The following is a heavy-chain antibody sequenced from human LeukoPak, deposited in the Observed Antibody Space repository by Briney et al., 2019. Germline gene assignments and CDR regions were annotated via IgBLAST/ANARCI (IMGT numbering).Heavy chain of an antibody. V-gene: IGHV4-4*07. Sequence: SETLSLTCTVSGGSISSYYWNWIRQPAGKGLEWIGRIHTSGSTNYNPSLKSRVTMSVDTSKNKFSLKLSSVTAADTAVYYCARVICSGGSCRFDYWGQGTLVTVSS. J-gene: IGHJ4*02. CDR2: IHTSGST. CDR3: ARVICSGGSCRFDY. CDR1: GGSISSYY. D-gene: IGHD2-15*01.